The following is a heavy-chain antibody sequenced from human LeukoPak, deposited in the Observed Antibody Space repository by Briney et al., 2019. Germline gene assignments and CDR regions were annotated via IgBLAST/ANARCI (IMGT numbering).Heavy chain of an antibody. V-gene: IGHV4-39*01. CDR3: ARPSALHSSGSLGYFDY. J-gene: IGHJ4*02. CDR2: IYYSGST. D-gene: IGHD6-19*01. Sequence: SETLSLTCTVSGGSISSSSYYWGWIRQPPGKGLEWIGSIYYSGSTYYNPSLKSRVTISVDTSKNQFSLKLSSVTAADTAVYYCARPSALHSSGSLGYFDYWGQGTLVTVSS. CDR1: GGSISSSSYY.